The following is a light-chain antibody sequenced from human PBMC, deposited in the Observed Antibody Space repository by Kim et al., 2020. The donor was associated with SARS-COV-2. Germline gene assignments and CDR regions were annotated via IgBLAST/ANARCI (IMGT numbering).Light chain of an antibody. Sequence: EIVLTQSPGTLSVSPGETATLSCRASQSVSDNLAWYQQKPGQAPRLLIYAASTRATGVPARFSGSGSGTEFTLTISSLQSEDFAVYFCQQYSDWPPGDTFGQGTKRRS. J-gene: IGKJ2*01. V-gene: IGKV3-15*01. CDR2: AAS. CDR1: QSVSDN. CDR3: QQYSDWPPGDT.